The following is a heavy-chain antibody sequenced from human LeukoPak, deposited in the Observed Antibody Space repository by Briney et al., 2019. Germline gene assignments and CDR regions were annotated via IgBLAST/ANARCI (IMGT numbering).Heavy chain of an antibody. J-gene: IGHJ5*02. Sequence: SVTLSFTCSVSGGSISCYYWSWLRQSPGSGLELIGHIYYTGGANYNPYIPTRVTISVDTSKNQCSLELLSVTAADPAVYYCDRGGGGTGLLRYFDWLPGNWFDPWGQGTLVTVSS. D-gene: IGHD3-9*01. V-gene: IGHV4-59*13. CDR1: GGSISCYY. CDR2: IYYTGGA. CDR3: DRGGGGTGLLRYFDWLPGNWFDP.